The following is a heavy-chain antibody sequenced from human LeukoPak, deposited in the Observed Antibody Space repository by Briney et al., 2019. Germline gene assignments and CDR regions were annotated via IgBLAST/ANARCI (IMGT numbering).Heavy chain of an antibody. Sequence: PGRSLRLSCTASGFTFGDYAMSWFRQAPGKGLGWVGSIRSKAYGGTTEYAASVKGRFTISRDDSKSIAYLQMNSLKTEDTAVYYCTRQVVPAAIGWFDPWGQGTLVTVSS. CDR2: IRSKAYGGTT. J-gene: IGHJ5*02. D-gene: IGHD2-2*01. V-gene: IGHV3-49*03. CDR1: GFTFGDYA. CDR3: TRQVVPAAIGWFDP.